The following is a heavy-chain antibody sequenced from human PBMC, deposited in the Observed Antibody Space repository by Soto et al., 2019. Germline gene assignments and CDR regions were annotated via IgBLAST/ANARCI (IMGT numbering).Heavy chain of an antibody. D-gene: IGHD3-22*01. CDR1: GGSISSYY. V-gene: IGHV4-59*01. J-gene: IGHJ4*02. CDR2: IYYSGST. Sequence: QVQLQESGPGLVKPSETLSLTCTVSGGSISSYYWSWIRQPPGKGLEWFGYIYYSGSTNYNPSLKSRVTLSVDTSKNQFSLKLSAVTAADTAVYYCTTYYYDSSGYPRFDYWGQGTLVTVS. CDR3: TTYYYDSSGYPRFDY.